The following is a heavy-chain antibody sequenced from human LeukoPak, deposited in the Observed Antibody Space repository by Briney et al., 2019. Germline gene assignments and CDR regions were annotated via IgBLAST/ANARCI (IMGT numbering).Heavy chain of an antibody. CDR1: GGSISGYY. J-gene: IGHJ4*02. Sequence: SETLSLTCNVSGGSISGYYWSWIRQPAGKGLEWIGRIYTSGSTNYNPSLKSRVTISVDTSKNQFSLKLSSVTAADTAVYYCARALRVTKAALDYWGQGTLVTVSS. V-gene: IGHV4-4*07. D-gene: IGHD4-11*01. CDR2: IYTSGST. CDR3: ARALRVTKAALDY.